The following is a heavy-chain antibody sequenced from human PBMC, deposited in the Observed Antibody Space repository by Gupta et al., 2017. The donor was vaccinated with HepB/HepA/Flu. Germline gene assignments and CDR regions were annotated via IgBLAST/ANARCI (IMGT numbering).Heavy chain of an antibody. D-gene: IGHD1-26*01. V-gene: IGHV3-9*01. J-gene: IGHJ6*02. CDR1: GFTFDDYA. CDR3: AKDVWERYGMDV. CDR2: ISWNSGSI. Sequence: EVQLVESGGGLVQPGRSLRLSCAASGFTFDDYAMHWVRQAPGKGLEWVSGISWNSGSIGYADSVKGRFTISRDNAKNSLYLQMNSLRAEDTALYYCAKDVWERYGMDVWGQGTTVTVSS.